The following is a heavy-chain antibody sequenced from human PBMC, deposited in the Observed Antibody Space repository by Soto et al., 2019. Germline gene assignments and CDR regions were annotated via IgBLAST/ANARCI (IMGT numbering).Heavy chain of an antibody. CDR1: GFTFTNSA. CDR2: IVIGSCNT. D-gene: IGHD3-3*02. Sequence: SVKVSCKASGFTFTNSAVQWVRQARGQRLEWIGWIVIGSCNTNYAQKFQERVTITRDMSTSTAYMELSSLSSEDTAVYYCISTLGARFDYWGQGTLVTVSS. V-gene: IGHV1-58*01. CDR3: ISTLGARFDY. J-gene: IGHJ4*02.